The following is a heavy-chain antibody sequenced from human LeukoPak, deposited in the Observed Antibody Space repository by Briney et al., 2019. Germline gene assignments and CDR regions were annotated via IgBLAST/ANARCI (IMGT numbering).Heavy chain of an antibody. J-gene: IGHJ4*02. CDR3: ARIAQYSGYDVFDY. V-gene: IGHV2-70*01. CDR1: GFSLSTSGMC. D-gene: IGHD5-12*01. Sequence: SGPTLVDPPQPLTLTCTFSGFSLSTSGMCVSWFRQPPGKALEWLALIVWDDDKYYSTSLKTRLTISKGTSKSQVVLTMTNMDPVDTATYYCARIAQYSGYDVFDYWGQGTLVTVSS. CDR2: IVWDDDK.